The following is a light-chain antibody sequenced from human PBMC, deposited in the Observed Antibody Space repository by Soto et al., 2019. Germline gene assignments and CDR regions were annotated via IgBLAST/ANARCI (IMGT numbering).Light chain of an antibody. CDR2: DGF. V-gene: IGKV3D-20*01. J-gene: IGKJ5*01. Sequence: DIVLTQSPATLSLSPWERATLSCGASQSVSSSRLAWYQQKPALAPRLLIYDGFLRATGIPDRFSGSGSGTDFTLTISRLEPEDFAVYYCQQYGNSPITFGQGTRLE. CDR1: QSVSSSR. CDR3: QQYGNSPIT.